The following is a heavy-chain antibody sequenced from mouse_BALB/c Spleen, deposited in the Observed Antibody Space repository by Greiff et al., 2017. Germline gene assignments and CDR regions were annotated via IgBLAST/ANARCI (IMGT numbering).Heavy chain of an antibody. Sequence: EVKLMESGPSLVKPSQTLSLTCSVTGDSITSGYWNWIRKFPGNKLEYMGYISYSGSTYYNPSLKSRISITRDTSKNQYYLQLNSVTTEDTATYYCARLSPYGNYGEDYWGQGTSVTVSS. CDR3: ARLSPYGNYGEDY. D-gene: IGHD2-1*01. J-gene: IGHJ4*01. CDR2: ISYSGST. CDR1: GDSITSGY. V-gene: IGHV3-8*02.